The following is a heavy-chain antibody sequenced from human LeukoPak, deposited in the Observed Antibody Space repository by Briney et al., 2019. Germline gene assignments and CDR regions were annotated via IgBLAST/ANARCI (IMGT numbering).Heavy chain of an antibody. CDR2: IRYDGSNK. Sequence: GGSLRLSCAASGFTFSSYGMHWVRQAPGKGLEWVAFIRYDGSNKYYADSVKGRFTISRDNSKNTLYLQMNSLRAEDTAVYYCAKDAEHSSGWDGGDFGYWGQGTLVTVSS. J-gene: IGHJ4*02. V-gene: IGHV3-30*02. D-gene: IGHD6-19*01. CDR1: GFTFSSYG. CDR3: AKDAEHSSGWDGGDFGY.